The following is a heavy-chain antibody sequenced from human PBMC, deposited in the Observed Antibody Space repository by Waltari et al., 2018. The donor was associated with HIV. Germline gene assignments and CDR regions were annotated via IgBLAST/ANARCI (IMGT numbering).Heavy chain of an antibody. J-gene: IGHJ4*02. CDR1: GFTFRNHW. CDR3: ARAGGAWNRFDY. CDR2: INPYGSET. Sequence: EVQLVESGGGLVKPGGSLRLSCAASGFTFRNHWMTWVRQDPGKGLELLANINPYGSETYHVDSAKGRFTISRDNAKNSLYLQMNSLGVEDTAVYYCARAGGAWNRFDYWGQGTLVTVSS. D-gene: IGHD1-1*01. V-gene: IGHV3-7*01.